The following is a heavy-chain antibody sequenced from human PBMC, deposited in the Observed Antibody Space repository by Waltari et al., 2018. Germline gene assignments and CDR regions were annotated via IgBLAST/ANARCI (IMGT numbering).Heavy chain of an antibody. CDR1: GGSFSGYY. CDR2: LNHSGSI. V-gene: IGHV4-34*01. Sequence: QVQLQQWGAGLLKPSETLSLTCAVYGGSFSGYYWSWIRQPPRKGLEWIGELNHSGSINYHPSLKSRVTISVDTSKNQFSLKLSSVTAADTAVYYCARNVDTAMVVYFDYWGQGTLVTVSS. D-gene: IGHD5-18*01. J-gene: IGHJ4*02. CDR3: ARNVDTAMVVYFDY.